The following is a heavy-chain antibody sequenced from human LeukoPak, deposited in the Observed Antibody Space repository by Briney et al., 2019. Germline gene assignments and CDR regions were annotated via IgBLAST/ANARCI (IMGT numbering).Heavy chain of an antibody. J-gene: IGHJ3*02. V-gene: IGHV1-69*13. CDR2: IIPNFATA. Sequence: SVKVSCKASGGTFTNYAISWVRQAPGQGREWREGIIPNFATANYAQKFQGRVTFTADESTNTAYMELSSLRSEDTAVYYCARIYGIIMDAYDIWGQGTMVTVSS. CDR1: GGTFTNYA. CDR3: ARIYGIIMDAYDI. D-gene: IGHD3-10*01.